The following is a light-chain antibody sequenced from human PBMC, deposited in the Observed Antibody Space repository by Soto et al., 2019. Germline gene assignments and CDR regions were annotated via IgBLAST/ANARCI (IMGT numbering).Light chain of an antibody. CDR1: QSVSSSY. Sequence: EIVLTQSPGTLSLSPGERATLSCRASQSVSSSYLAWYQQKPGQAPRLLIYGASSRATGIPDRFSGSGSGTDFTLTIRRLETEDFAVYYCQQYGSSPPITFGQGTRLEIK. CDR3: QQYGSSPPIT. V-gene: IGKV3-20*01. J-gene: IGKJ5*01. CDR2: GAS.